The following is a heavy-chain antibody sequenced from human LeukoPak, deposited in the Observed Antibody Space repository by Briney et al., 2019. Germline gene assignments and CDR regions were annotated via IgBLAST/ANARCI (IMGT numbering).Heavy chain of an antibody. CDR3: ARDGGSGSYYNEPSYFDY. Sequence: GGSLRLSCAASGFTFSSYGMHWVRQAPGKGLEWVAVICYDGSNKYYADSVKGRFTISRDNSKNTLYLQMNSLRAEDTAVYYCARDGGSGSYYNEPSYFDYWGQGTLVTVSS. J-gene: IGHJ4*02. D-gene: IGHD3-10*01. V-gene: IGHV3-33*01. CDR2: ICYDGSNK. CDR1: GFTFSSYG.